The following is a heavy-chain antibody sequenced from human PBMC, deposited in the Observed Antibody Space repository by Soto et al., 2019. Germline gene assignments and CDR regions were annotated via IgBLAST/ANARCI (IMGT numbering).Heavy chain of an antibody. V-gene: IGHV3-30-3*01. CDR1: GSTFSSYD. J-gene: IGHJ3*02. Sequence: QVKLVESRGDVVQPGRSLRLSCAASGSTFSSYDIHWVRQAPGKGLEWVAHITPDGNRAYYADSVKGRFTVSRDNARNTVYLQVKSLRPEDTAVYHCVRGPSHGAFDIWGQGTLVTVSS. CDR3: VRGPSHGAFDI. CDR2: ITPDGNRA.